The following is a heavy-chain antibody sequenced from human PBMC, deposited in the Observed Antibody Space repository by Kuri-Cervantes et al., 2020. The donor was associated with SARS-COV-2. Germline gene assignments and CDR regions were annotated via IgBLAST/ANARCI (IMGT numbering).Heavy chain of an antibody. CDR1: GGSISSSSYY. J-gene: IGHJ4*02. V-gene: IGHV4-39*07. Sequence: GSLRLSCTVPGGSISSSSYYWCWIRQPPGKGLEWIGEINHSGSTNYNPSLKSRVTISVDTSKNQFSLKLSSVTAADKAVYYCARPRTHRVGAYYFDYWGQGTLVTVSS. CDR2: INHSGST. CDR3: ARPRTHRVGAYYFDY. D-gene: IGHD1-26*01.